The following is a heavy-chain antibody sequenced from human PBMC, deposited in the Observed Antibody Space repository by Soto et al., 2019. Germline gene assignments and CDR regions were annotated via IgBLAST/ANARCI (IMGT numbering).Heavy chain of an antibody. CDR1: GGSVSSGGCF. J-gene: IGHJ4*02. D-gene: IGHD2-15*01. Sequence: QVQLQESGPGLVKPSQTLSLTCTVSGGSVSSGGCFWSWIRQPPGKGLAWMGKIFYSGTTYYNPSLKRRVTISVDKSKNQLPLQLSSVTAADPGVYLFARVLLDWGQGTLVTVSS. CDR2: IFYSGTT. CDR3: ARVLLD. V-gene: IGHV4-31*03.